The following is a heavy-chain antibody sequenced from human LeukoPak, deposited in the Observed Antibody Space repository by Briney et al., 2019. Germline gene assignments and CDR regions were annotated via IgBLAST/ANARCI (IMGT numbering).Heavy chain of an antibody. J-gene: IGHJ3*02. CDR2: IYHSGST. V-gene: IGHV4-38-2*02. Sequence: PSETLSLTCTVSGYSISSGYYWGWIRQPPGKGLEWIGSIYHSGSTYYNPSLKSRVTISVDTSKNQFSLKLSSVTAADTAVYYCASAGFGAFDIWGQGTMVTVSS. CDR3: ASAGFGAFDI. CDR1: GYSISSGYY. D-gene: IGHD3-10*01.